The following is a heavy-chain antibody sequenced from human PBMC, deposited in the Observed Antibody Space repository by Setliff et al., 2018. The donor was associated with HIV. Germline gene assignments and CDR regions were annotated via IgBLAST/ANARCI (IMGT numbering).Heavy chain of an antibody. Sequence: PSETPSLTCAVYGGSFSAYHWSWIRQTPGKGLEWLGEINHSGSTAYNLALESRVSMSIDTSKNQFSLKLSSVTAADTAVYYCARSITMIIVAPGAFDIWGQGTMVTVSS. CDR3: ARSITMIIVAPGAFDI. CDR2: INHSGST. V-gene: IGHV4-34*01. J-gene: IGHJ3*02. D-gene: IGHD3-22*01. CDR1: GGSFSAYH.